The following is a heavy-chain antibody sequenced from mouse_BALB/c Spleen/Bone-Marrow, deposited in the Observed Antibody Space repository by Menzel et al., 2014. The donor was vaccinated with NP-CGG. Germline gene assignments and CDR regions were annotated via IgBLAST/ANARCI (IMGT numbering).Heavy chain of an antibody. CDR2: IRNKANGYTT. V-gene: IGHV7-3*02. Sequence: EVMLVESGGGLVQPGGSLRLSCATSGFTFXDCYMSWVRQPPGKALEWLGFIRNKANGYTTEYSASVKGRFTISRDNSQSILYLQMNTLRAEDSATYYCARDMGLLRFDYWGQGTTLTVSS. CDR3: ARDMGLLRFDY. CDR1: GFTFXDCY. J-gene: IGHJ2*01. D-gene: IGHD1-1*01.